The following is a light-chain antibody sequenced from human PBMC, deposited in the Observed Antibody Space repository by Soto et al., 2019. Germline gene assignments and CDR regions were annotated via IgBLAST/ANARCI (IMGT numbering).Light chain of an antibody. Sequence: EVVLTQSPATLSVSPGERATLSCRASQTVSRSLAWYQQKPGQAPRLLIYGASTRATGIPGRFSGSGSGKDFNLTHSSLQSGEFSGYYCQQYIDWPPYTFGQGTKVEIK. V-gene: IGKV3-15*01. CDR3: QQYIDWPPYT. CDR2: GAS. J-gene: IGKJ2*01. CDR1: QTVSRS.